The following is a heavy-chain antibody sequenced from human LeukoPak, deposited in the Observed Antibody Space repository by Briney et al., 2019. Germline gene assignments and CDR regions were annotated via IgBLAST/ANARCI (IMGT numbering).Heavy chain of an antibody. D-gene: IGHD6-13*01. CDR2: ISSSGSTI. J-gene: IGHJ4*02. Sequence: NPGGSLRLSCAASGFTFSDYYMSWIRQAPGKGLEWVSYISSSGSTIYYADSVKGRFTISRDNAKNSLYLQMNSLRAEDTAVYYCARVQGRSSSWYGGVGFDYWGQGTLVTVSS. V-gene: IGHV3-11*01. CDR1: GFTFSDYY. CDR3: ARVQGRSSSWYGGVGFDY.